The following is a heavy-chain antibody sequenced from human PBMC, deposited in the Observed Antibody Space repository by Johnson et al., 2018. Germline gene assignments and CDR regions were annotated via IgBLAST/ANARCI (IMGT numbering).Heavy chain of an antibody. J-gene: IGHJ3*02. V-gene: IGHV1-8*01. CDR3: ASTTTKWGESFDI. D-gene: IGHD3-16*01. CDR1: GYTFTSYD. CDR2: MNPNSGNT. Sequence: VQLLESGAEVKKPGASVKVSYKASGYTFTSYDINWVRQATGQGLEWMGWMNPNSGNTGYAQKFQGRVTMTRNTSISTAYMELSSLRSEDTAVYYCASTTTKWGESFDIWGQGTMVTVSS.